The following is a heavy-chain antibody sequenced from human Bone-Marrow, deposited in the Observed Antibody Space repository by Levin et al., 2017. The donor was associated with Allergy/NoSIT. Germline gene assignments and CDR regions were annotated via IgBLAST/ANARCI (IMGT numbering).Heavy chain of an antibody. Sequence: SETLSLTCTVSGGSVTSGSHYWTWIRLPAGKGLEWIGRMYTGGTTDYNASLKSRVTVSVDTSKNQFSLRLNSVTAADTAVYFCARATSTTVREETVGGTSYYYYYFMDVWGKGTTVTVSS. D-gene: IGHD3-10*01. CDR2: MYTGGTT. CDR1: GGSVTSGSHY. J-gene: IGHJ6*03. V-gene: IGHV4-61*02. CDR3: ARATSTTVREETVGGTSYYYYYFMDV.